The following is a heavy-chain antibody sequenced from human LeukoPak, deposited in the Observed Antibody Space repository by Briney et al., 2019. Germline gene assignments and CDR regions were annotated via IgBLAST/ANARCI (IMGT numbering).Heavy chain of an antibody. CDR3: AADDLDMGY. J-gene: IGHJ4*02. V-gene: IGHV1-58*01. CDR1: GFTFSNSA. CDR2: IVVGSAKT. D-gene: IGHD2-2*03. Sequence: ASVKVSCKASGFTFSNSAFQWVRQARGQRLEWIGWIVVGSAKTNYAEKFQHRVTITRDMSTNTASMELSSLRSEDTAVYFCAADDLDMGYWGQGTQDTVSS.